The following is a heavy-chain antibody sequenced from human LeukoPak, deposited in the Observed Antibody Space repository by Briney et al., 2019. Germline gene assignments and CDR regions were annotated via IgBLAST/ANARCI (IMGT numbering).Heavy chain of an antibody. CDR2: IKQDGSEK. J-gene: IGHJ5*02. CDR1: GCTFSSYW. CDR3: ASSGWYSTPNWFDP. D-gene: IGHD6-19*01. Sequence: GGSLRLSCAASGCTFSSYWMSWVRQAPGKGLEWVASIKQDGSEKYYVDSVKGRFTISRDNDKNSLYLQMNSLRAEDTAMYYCASSGWYSTPNWFDPWGQGTLVTVSS. V-gene: IGHV3-7*01.